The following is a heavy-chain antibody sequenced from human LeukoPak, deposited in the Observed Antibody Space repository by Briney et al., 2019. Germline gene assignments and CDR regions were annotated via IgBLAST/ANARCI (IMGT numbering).Heavy chain of an antibody. V-gene: IGHV4-59*08. D-gene: IGHD6-19*01. CDR3: ARGSGWYYY. CDR1: GGSISSYY. Sequence: PSETLSLTCTVSGGSISSYYWSWIRQPPGKGLEWIGYIYYSGGTNYNPSLKSRVTISVDTSKNQFSLKVTSVTAADTAVYYCARGSGWYYYWGQGTLVSVSS. J-gene: IGHJ4*02. CDR2: IYYSGGT.